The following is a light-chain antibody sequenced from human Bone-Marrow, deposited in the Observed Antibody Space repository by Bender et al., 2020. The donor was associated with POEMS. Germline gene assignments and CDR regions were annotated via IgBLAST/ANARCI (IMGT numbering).Light chain of an antibody. CDR1: RSDVGGYDY. CDR3: SSYTTLTYEV. CDR2: DVS. J-gene: IGLJ2*01. Sequence: QSALTQPASVSGSPGQSITISCTGSRSDVGGYDYVSWYQHHPGKAPKLLIYDVSNRPSGVSNRFSGSKSGNTASLTISGLQTDDEADYYCSSYTTLTYEVLGGGTKVTVL. V-gene: IGLV2-14*03.